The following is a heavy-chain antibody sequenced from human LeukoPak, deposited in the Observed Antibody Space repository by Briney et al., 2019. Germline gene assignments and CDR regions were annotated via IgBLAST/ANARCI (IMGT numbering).Heavy chain of an antibody. D-gene: IGHD6-6*01. Sequence: GGSLRLSCAASGFTFSNYEMHWVRLVLGKGLEWVSAIGIAGSTFYAGSVKGRFTISRETAKNSFHLQMNSLGAGDTAVYYCAREGSLSSSDAFDIWGQGTMVTVSS. J-gene: IGHJ3*02. CDR2: IGIAGST. V-gene: IGHV3-13*01. CDR3: AREGSLSSSDAFDI. CDR1: GFTFSNYE.